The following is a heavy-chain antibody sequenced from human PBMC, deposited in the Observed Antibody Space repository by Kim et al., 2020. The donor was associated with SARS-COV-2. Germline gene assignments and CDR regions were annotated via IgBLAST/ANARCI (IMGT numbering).Heavy chain of an antibody. CDR1: GFTFSSYG. J-gene: IGHJ4*02. D-gene: IGHD5-18*01. CDR3: ARDGTGYYSYGGY. CDR2: IWYDGSNK. V-gene: IGHV3-33*08. Sequence: GGSLRLSCAASGFTFSSYGMHWVRQAPGKGLEWVAVIWYDGSNKYYADSVKGRFTISRDNSKNTLYLQMNSLRAEDTAVYYCARDGTGYYSYGGYWGQGTLVTVSS.